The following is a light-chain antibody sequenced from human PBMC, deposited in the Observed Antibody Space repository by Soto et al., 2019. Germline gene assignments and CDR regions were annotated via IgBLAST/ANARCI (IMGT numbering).Light chain of an antibody. V-gene: IGKV1-5*03. J-gene: IGKJ1*01. CDR1: QSISSW. Sequence: DIQMTQSPSTLSASIGDRVTITCRASQSISSWVAWYQQKPGKAPKFLIYQASTLNNGAPSRFSGSGSGTEFTLTIDSLQTDDFATYYCQQYSTYSSWTFGQGTKVEI. CDR3: QQYSTYSSWT. CDR2: QAS.